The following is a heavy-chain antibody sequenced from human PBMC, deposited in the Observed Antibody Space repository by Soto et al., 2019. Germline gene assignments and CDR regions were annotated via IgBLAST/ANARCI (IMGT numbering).Heavy chain of an antibody. Sequence: QVQLVQSGAEVKKPGASVKVSCKASGYTFTSYGLTWVRQAPGQGLEWMGWISAYNDNTNYAQKLQGRGTMTTDTSTSTAYRELRSLRSDDTAVYYCARVATVFGVGKYGMDVCGQGTTVTVSS. CDR2: ISAYNDNT. D-gene: IGHD3-3*01. CDR1: GYTFTSYG. J-gene: IGHJ6*02. CDR3: ARVATVFGVGKYGMDV. V-gene: IGHV1-18*01.